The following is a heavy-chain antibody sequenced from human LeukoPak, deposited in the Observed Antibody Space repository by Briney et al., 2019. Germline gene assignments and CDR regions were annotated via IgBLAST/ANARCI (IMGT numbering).Heavy chain of an antibody. J-gene: IGHJ4*02. CDR1: GYTFTNSG. CDR3: ARINEYQPLPTTAY. V-gene: IGHV7-4-1*02. Sequence: ASVKVSCKASGYTFTNSGLNWVRQAPGQGLEWMGWINPNTGNPTYAQGFAGRFVFSLDTSVSTTYLQISSLKVEDTAMYYCARINEYQPLPTTAYWGQGTLVTVSS. CDR2: INPNTGNP. D-gene: IGHD2-2*01.